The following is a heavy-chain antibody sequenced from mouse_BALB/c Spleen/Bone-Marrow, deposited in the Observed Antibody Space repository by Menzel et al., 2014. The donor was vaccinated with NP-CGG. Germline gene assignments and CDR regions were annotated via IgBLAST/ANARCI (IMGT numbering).Heavy chain of an antibody. J-gene: IGHJ4*01. Sequence: VKVEESGPGLVAPSQSLSITCTVSGFSLTIYGVHWVRQPPGKGLEWLGVRXAGGSTSYNSALLSRLTISKDISKSQVFLKMNSLQTDDTAMYYCAREGYDHAMDYWGQGTSVTVFS. V-gene: IGHV2-9*02. CDR2: RXAGGST. D-gene: IGHD2-14*01. CDR3: AREGYDHAMDY. CDR1: GFSLTIYG.